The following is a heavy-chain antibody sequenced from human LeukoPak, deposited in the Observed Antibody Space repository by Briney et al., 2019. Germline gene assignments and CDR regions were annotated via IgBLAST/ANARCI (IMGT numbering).Heavy chain of an antibody. CDR3: ARGRRYYDSSGYDY. D-gene: IGHD3-22*01. Sequence: GGSLRLSFAASGFTFSSYAMHWVRQAPGKGLEYVSAISSNGGSTYYANSVKGRFTISRDNSKNTLYLQMGSLRAEDMAVYYCARGRRYYDSSGYDYWGQGTLVTVSS. CDR1: GFTFSSYA. CDR2: ISSNGGST. J-gene: IGHJ4*02. V-gene: IGHV3-64*01.